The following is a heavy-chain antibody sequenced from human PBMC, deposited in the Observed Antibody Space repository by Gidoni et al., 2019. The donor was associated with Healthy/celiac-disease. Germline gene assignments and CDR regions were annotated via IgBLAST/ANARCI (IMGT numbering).Heavy chain of an antibody. CDR1: GFPFSSYC. Sequence: QVQLVESGGGVVQPGRSLSLSCAASGFPFSSYCMPWVRQAPGKGLEWVAVISYDGSNKYYADSVKGRFTISRDNSKNTLYLQMNSLRAEDTAVYYCARGRTYYYDSSGYYPDAFDIWGQGTMVTVSS. D-gene: IGHD3-22*01. V-gene: IGHV3-30*03. CDR3: ARGRTYYYDSSGYYPDAFDI. CDR2: ISYDGSNK. J-gene: IGHJ3*02.